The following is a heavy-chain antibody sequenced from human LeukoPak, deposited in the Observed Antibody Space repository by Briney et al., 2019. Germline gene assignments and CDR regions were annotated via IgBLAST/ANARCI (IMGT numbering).Heavy chain of an antibody. CDR3: ARDQYQLLQGFDY. Sequence: PAGSLRLSCAASGFTFTSYTMNWVRQAPGKGLEWVSSISGSTTYIYYADSEKGRFTMSRDNAKNSLYLQMNSLRAEDTAVYYCARDQYQLLQGFDYWGPGTLFTLSS. CDR2: ISGSTTYI. D-gene: IGHD2-2*01. J-gene: IGHJ4*02. CDR1: GFTFTSYT. V-gene: IGHV3-21*01.